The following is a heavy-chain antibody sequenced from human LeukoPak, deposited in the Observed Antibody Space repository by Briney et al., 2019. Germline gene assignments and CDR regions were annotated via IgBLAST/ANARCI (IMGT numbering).Heavy chain of an antibody. CDR2: INHSGST. D-gene: IGHD3-16*02. CDR1: GFTFSSYA. J-gene: IGHJ4*02. CDR3: ARGLLYYDYVWGSYRKYYFDY. V-gene: IGHV4-34*01. Sequence: GSLRLSXAASGFTFSSYAMSWVRQAPGKGLEWIGEINHSGSTNYNPSLKSRVTISVDTSKNQFSLKLSSVTAADTAVYYCARGLLYYDYVWGSYRKYYFDYWGQGTLVTVSS.